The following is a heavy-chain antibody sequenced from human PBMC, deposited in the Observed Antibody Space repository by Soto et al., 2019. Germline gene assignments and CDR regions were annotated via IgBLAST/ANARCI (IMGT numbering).Heavy chain of an antibody. V-gene: IGHV3-64*01. CDR1: GFTFSSYA. Sequence: GGSLRLSCAASGFTFSSYAMRWVRQATGKGLEYVSAISSNGGSTYYANSVKGRFTISRDNSKNTLYLQMGSLRAEDMAVYYCASSAYCSGGSCYSGYFQHWGQGTLVTVSS. J-gene: IGHJ1*01. D-gene: IGHD2-15*01. CDR3: ASSAYCSGGSCYSGYFQH. CDR2: ISSNGGST.